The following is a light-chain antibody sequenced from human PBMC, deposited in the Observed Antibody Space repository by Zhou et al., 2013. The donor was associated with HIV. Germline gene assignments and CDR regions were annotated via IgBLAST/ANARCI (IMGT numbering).Light chain of an antibody. CDR3: QQRSNWPT. V-gene: IGKV3-11*01. CDR2: DAS. CDR1: QSVGRY. J-gene: IGKJ4*01. Sequence: DIVLTQSPVTLSLSPGERATLSCRASQSVGRYLAWYQQKPGQAPRLLIYDASNRATGIPARFSGSGSGTDFTLTISSLEPEDFAVYYCQQRSNWPTFGGGTKVEIK.